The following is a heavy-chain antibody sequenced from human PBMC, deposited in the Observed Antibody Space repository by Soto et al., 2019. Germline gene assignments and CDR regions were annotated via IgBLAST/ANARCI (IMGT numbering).Heavy chain of an antibody. CDR1: GFTFSSYA. V-gene: IGHV3-30-3*01. J-gene: IGHJ6*02. D-gene: IGHD1-26*01. CDR2: ISYDGSNK. Sequence: GSLRLSCAASGFTFSSYAMHWVRQAPGKGLEWVAVISYDGSNKYYADSVKGRFTISRDNSKNTLYLQMNSLRAEDTAVYYCARVLMGPGIYYYYYGMDVWGQGTTVTVSS. CDR3: ARVLMGPGIYYYYYGMDV.